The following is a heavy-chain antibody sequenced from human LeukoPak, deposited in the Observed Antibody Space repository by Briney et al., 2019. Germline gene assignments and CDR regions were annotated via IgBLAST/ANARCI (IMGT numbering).Heavy chain of an antibody. J-gene: IGHJ3*02. CDR3: AIITLVWGGAFDI. CDR1: AGSISSSSW. Sequence: SETLSLTCSVSAGSISSSSWWSWVRQSPVKGLEWIGEIYLYGTTNYNPSLKSRVTMSVDKSKNQFSLRLSSVTAADTALYYCAIITLVWGGAFDIWGQGTMVTVSS. D-gene: IGHD3-10*01. V-gene: IGHV4-4*02. CDR2: IYLYGTT.